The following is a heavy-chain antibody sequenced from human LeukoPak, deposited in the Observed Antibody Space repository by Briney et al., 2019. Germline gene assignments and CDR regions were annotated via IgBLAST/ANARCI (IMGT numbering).Heavy chain of an antibody. D-gene: IGHD3-10*01. Sequence: GGSLRLSCAASGFTFSDYYMSWIRQAPGKGLEWVSYISSSGSTIYYADSVKGRFTISRDNAKNSLYLQMNSLRAEDTAVYYCARDPNLLLWFGELSGFDPWGQGTLVTVSS. CDR3: ARDPNLLLWFGELSGFDP. CDR2: ISSSGSTI. CDR1: GFTFSDYY. V-gene: IGHV3-11*01. J-gene: IGHJ5*02.